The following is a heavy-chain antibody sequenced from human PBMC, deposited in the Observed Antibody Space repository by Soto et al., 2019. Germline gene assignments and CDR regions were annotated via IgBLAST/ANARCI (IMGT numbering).Heavy chain of an antibody. CDR1: GGSISSSSYY. CDR3: AKGEGHDFWSGYYPFDP. Sequence: ETLSLTFTVSGGSISSSSYYLGWIRQPPGKGLEWIGSIYYSGSTYYNPSLKSRVTISVDTSKNQFSLKLRSVTAADTAVYYCAKGEGHDFWSGYYPFDPWGQGTLVTVSS. V-gene: IGHV4-39*01. J-gene: IGHJ5*02. D-gene: IGHD3-3*01. CDR2: IYYSGST.